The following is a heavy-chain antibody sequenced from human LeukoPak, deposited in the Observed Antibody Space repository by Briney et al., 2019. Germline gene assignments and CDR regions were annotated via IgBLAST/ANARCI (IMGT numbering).Heavy chain of an antibody. Sequence: SETLSLTCTVSGGSLSSYYWSWIRQPPGKGLEWIGYIYYRGGSTYYNPSLKSRVTISVDTSKNQFSLKLSSVTAADTAVYYCARVQGLSSRPFDYWGQGTLVTVSS. CDR2: IYYRGGST. J-gene: IGHJ4*02. D-gene: IGHD1-1*01. CDR1: GGSLSSYY. CDR3: ARVQGLSSRPFDY. V-gene: IGHV4-59*06.